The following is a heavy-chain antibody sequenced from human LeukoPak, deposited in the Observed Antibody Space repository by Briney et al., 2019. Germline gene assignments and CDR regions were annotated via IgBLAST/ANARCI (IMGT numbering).Heavy chain of an antibody. V-gene: IGHV4-39*01. J-gene: IGHJ6*03. CDR1: GDSVSSPTYV. D-gene: IGHD3/OR15-3a*01. CDR3: ARIGQSVHYYMDA. CDR2: IFYYGTS. Sequence: PSETLSLTCTVSGDSVSSPTYVWGWIRHPPGKGLEWIGSIFYYGTSYYNPSLKSRITISVDTSTNQFSLKLNSVTAADTAVYYCARIGQSVHYYMDAWGNGTTVDVSS.